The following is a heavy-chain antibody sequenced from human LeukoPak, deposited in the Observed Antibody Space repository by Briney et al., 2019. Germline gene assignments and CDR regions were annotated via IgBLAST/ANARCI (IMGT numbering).Heavy chain of an antibody. V-gene: IGHV6-1*01. J-gene: IGHJ3*01. Sequence: SQTLSLTCAISGDSVSRNSGVWNWIRQSPSRGLEWLGKTYYRSKWYNDYAVSVKSRITINPDTSKNQFSLHLNSVTPEDTAVYYCARSLWGGAFDVWGQGTMVAVSS. CDR2: TYYRSKWYN. D-gene: IGHD3-16*01. CDR3: ARSLWGGAFDV. CDR1: GDSVSRNSGV.